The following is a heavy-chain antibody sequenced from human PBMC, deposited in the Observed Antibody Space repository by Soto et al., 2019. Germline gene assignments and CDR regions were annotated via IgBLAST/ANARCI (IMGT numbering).Heavy chain of an antibody. CDR2: IRSKAYGGTT. CDR3: TRGALNDYGDYPGLGYFDY. J-gene: IGHJ4*02. D-gene: IGHD4-17*01. CDR1: GFTFGDYA. Sequence: GGSLRLSCTASGFTFGDYAMSWFRQAPGKGLEWVGFIRSKAYGGTTEYAASVKGRFTVSRDDSKSIAYLQMNSLKTEDTAVYYCTRGALNDYGDYPGLGYFDYWGQGTLVTVSS. V-gene: IGHV3-49*03.